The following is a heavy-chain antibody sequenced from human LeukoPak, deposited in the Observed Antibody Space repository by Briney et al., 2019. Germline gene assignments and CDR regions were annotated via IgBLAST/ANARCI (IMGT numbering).Heavy chain of an antibody. J-gene: IGHJ3*01. CDR2: INIDGSVT. Sequence: GGSLRLSCTASGFSFSSYWMHWVRQAPGRGLEWVSRINIDGSVTDYTNSAGSVKGRFTISRDNAKNTLYLQMNSLRAEDTAVYSCARGDSLLLGTSAYFRDALDLWGQGTMVTVSS. V-gene: IGHV3-74*01. CDR1: GFSFSSYW. CDR3: ARGDSLLLGTSAYFRDALDL. D-gene: IGHD3-22*01.